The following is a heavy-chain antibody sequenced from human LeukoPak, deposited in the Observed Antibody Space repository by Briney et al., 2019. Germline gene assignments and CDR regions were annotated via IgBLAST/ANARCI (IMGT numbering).Heavy chain of an antibody. CDR1: GLSFTRYG. J-gene: IGHJ6*03. CDR2: IRFDGAKE. CDR3: ARRLVPNYYYYMDV. D-gene: IGHD6-19*01. Sequence: GGSLRLSCAASGLSFTRYGMHWVRQAPDKGPEWLAFIRFDGAKEDYADSMKGRATISRDNSKKMLFLQINSLRPEDTAVYYCARRLVPNYYYYMDVWGKGTTVTVSS. V-gene: IGHV3-30*02.